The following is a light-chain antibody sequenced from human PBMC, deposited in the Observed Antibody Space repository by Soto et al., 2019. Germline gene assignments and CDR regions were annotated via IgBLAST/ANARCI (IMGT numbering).Light chain of an antibody. Sequence: QSALTQPASVSGSPGQSITISCTGTNSDVGGYNYVSWYQQHPGKGPKLMIYEVINRPSGVSTRFSGSKSANTASLTISGLQPEDEADYYCNSYTSNSTWVFGGGTKLTVL. CDR1: NSDVGGYNY. CDR2: EVI. CDR3: NSYTSNSTWV. J-gene: IGLJ3*02. V-gene: IGLV2-14*01.